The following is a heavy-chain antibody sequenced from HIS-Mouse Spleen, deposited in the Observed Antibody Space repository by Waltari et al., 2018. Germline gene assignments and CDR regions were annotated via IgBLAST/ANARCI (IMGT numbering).Heavy chain of an antibody. V-gene: IGHV4-34*01. CDR3: ARGPDSSAGYYGMDV. CDR1: GGSFSGYY. J-gene: IGHJ6*02. Sequence: QVQLQQWGAGLLKPSETLSLTCAVYGGSFSGYYWSWIRQPPGKGLEWIGEINHSGSTNYNPSLKSRVTISVDTSKNQFSLKLSSVTAADTAVYYCARGPDSSAGYYGMDVWGQGTTVTVSS. CDR2: INHSGST. D-gene: IGHD3-22*01.